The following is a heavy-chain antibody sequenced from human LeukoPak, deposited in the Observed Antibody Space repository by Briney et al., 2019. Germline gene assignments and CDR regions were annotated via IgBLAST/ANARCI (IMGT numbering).Heavy chain of an antibody. J-gene: IGHJ4*02. CDR1: GFTFSSYG. Sequence: GGSLRLSCAASGFTFSSYGMHWVRQAPGQGLEWMGWINPNSGGTNYAQKFQGRVTMTRDTSISTAYMELSRLRSDDTAVYYCAVWEHIVVVTANGGIDYWGQGTLVTVSS. CDR3: AVWEHIVVVTANGGIDY. D-gene: IGHD2-21*02. CDR2: INPNSGGT. V-gene: IGHV1-2*02.